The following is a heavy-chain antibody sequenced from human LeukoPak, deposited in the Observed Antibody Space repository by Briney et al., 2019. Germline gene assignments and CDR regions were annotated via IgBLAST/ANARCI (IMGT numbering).Heavy chain of an antibody. J-gene: IGHJ4*02. CDR1: GYTFTGYY. CDR2: INPNSGGT. V-gene: IGHV1-2*06. CDR3: AQTEGYCSGGSCYARDY. Sequence: GASVKVSCKASGYTFTGYYMHWVRQAPGQGLEWMGRINPNSGGTNYAQKFQGRVTMTRDTSISTAYMELSRLRSDDTAVYYCAQTEGYCSGGSCYARDYWGQGTLVTVSS. D-gene: IGHD2-15*01.